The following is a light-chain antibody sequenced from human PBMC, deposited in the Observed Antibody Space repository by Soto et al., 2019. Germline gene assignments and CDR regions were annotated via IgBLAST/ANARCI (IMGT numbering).Light chain of an antibody. CDR2: EVG. V-gene: IGLV2-14*01. J-gene: IGLJ1*01. CDR1: SSDVGGYNS. CDR3: SSYTSSSTLV. Sequence: QSALTQPASVAGSPGQSITISCTGTSSDVGGYNSVSWYQQYPGKAPNLIIFEVGDRPSGVSDRFSGSKSGNTASLIISGLQAEDEAEYYCSSYTSSSTLVFGTGTKVTVL.